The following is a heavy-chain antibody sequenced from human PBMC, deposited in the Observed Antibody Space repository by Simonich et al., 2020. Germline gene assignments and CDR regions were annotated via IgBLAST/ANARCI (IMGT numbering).Heavy chain of an antibody. V-gene: IGHV3-7*01. CDR3: ARDRGYSSSLGYFDY. J-gene: IGHJ4*02. CDR1: GFTFSSYW. D-gene: IGHD6-6*01. CDR2: IKQDGRGK. Sequence: EVQLVESGGGLVQPGGSLRLSCAASGFTFSSYWMSWVRQAPGKWLEWMDNIKQDGRGKYYVDSVKGRFTISRDNAKNSLYLQMNSLRAEDTAVYYCARDRGYSSSLGYFDYWGQGTLVTVSS.